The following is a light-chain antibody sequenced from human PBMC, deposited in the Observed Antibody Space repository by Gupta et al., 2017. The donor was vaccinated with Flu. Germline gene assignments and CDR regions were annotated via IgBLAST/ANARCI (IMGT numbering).Light chain of an antibody. J-gene: IGLJ1*01. V-gene: IGLV1-40*01. Sequence: VHWYQQLPGTTPRLIIYDNKNRPSGVPDRFSGSKSGTTASLAITALQAEDEATYYCQSFDTGLSGYVFGTGTKVFVL. CDR2: DNK. CDR3: QSFDTGLSGYV.